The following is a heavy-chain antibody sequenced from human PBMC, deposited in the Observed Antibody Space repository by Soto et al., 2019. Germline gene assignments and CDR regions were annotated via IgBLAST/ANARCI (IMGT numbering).Heavy chain of an antibody. CDR1: GYPFTGYY. CDR3: ARGRVCSSTSCHPGWFDP. V-gene: IGHV1-2*02. D-gene: IGHD2-2*01. J-gene: IGHJ5*02. CDR2: INPNSGGT. Sequence: ASVKVSCTASGYPFTGYYMHWVRHAPGQGLEWMGWINPNSGGTNYAQKFQGRVTMTRDTSISTAYMERSRLRSDDTAVYYCARGRVCSSTSCHPGWFDPWGQGTLVTVSS.